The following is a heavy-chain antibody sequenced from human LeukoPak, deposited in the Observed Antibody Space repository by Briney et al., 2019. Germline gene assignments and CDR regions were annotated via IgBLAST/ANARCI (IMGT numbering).Heavy chain of an antibody. Sequence: GGSLRLSCAASGFTFSSYSMNWVRQAPGKGLEWVAIVSYDGTNKYYADSVKGRFTISRDNAKNSLYLQMNSLRAEDTAVYYCARDLVHREWLVPKSTAPDYWGQGTLVTVSS. V-gene: IGHV3-30*03. CDR2: VSYDGTNK. CDR3: ARDLVHREWLVPKSTAPDY. CDR1: GFTFSSYS. J-gene: IGHJ4*02. D-gene: IGHD6-19*01.